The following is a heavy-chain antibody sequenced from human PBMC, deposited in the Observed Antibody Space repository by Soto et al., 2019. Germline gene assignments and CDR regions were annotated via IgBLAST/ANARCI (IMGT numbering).Heavy chain of an antibody. V-gene: IGHV4-59*01. D-gene: IGHD4-17*01. CDR2: IYYSGST. CDR1: GGSISSYY. Sequence: SETLSLTCTVSGGSISSYYWSWIRQPPGKGLEWIGYIYYSGSTNYNPSLKSRVTISVDTSKNQFSLKLSSVTAADTAVYYCARVPSDYGDYRFDPWGQGTLVTVSS. J-gene: IGHJ5*02. CDR3: ARVPSDYGDYRFDP.